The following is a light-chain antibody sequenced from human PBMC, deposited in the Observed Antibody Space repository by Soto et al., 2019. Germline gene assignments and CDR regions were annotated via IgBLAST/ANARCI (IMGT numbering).Light chain of an antibody. Sequence: QSALTQPASVSGSPGQSITISCTGTSSDIGHYDYVSWYQQHPGKAPKPMFYHVTYRPSGVSNRYSGSKSGNSASLTISGVQADDEADYYCCSLTTSHTYFFGSGTKVTVL. J-gene: IGLJ1*01. CDR3: CSLTTSHTYF. CDR2: HVT. CDR1: SSDIGHYDY. V-gene: IGLV2-14*03.